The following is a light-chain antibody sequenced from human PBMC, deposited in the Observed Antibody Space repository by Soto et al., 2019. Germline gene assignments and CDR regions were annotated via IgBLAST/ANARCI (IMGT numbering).Light chain of an antibody. J-gene: IGLJ3*02. Sequence: QSALTQPASVSGSPGQSITISCTGTSSDIGGYNYVSWYQQHPGKAPKLMIYEVSNRPSGVSHRFSGSKSGNTASLTISGLQPEDEADYYCSSYTSSSTLVFGGGTKLTVL. V-gene: IGLV2-14*01. CDR3: SSYTSSSTLV. CDR1: SSDIGGYNY. CDR2: EVS.